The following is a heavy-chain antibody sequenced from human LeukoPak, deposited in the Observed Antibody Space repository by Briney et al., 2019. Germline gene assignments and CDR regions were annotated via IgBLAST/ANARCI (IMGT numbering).Heavy chain of an antibody. J-gene: IGHJ3*02. CDR2: IYTSGST. CDR1: VGSISSGSYY. V-gene: IGHV4-61*02. CDR3: ARDLGNYYDSSGYFAFDI. D-gene: IGHD3-22*01. Sequence: SETLSHTCTVSVGSISSGSYYWSWIRQPAGKGLEWIGRIYTSGSTNYNPSLKSRVTISVDTSKNQFSLKLSSVTAADTAVYYCARDLGNYYDSSGYFAFDIWGQGTMVTVSS.